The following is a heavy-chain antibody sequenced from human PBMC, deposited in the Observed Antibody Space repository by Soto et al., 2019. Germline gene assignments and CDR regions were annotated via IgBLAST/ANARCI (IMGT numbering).Heavy chain of an antibody. J-gene: IGHJ4*02. CDR3: ATRIVGATIGVGSYFDY. CDR1: GGTFSSYT. Sequence: QVQLVQSGAEVKKPGSSVKVSCKASGGTFSSYTISWVRQAPGQGLEWMGRIIPILGIANYAQKFQGRVTITADKSTSTAYMELSSLRSEDTAVYYCATRIVGATIGVGSYFDYWGQGTLVTISS. D-gene: IGHD1-26*01. V-gene: IGHV1-69*02. CDR2: IIPILGIA.